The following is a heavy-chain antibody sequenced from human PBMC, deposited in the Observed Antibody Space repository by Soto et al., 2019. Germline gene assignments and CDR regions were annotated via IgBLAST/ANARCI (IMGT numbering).Heavy chain of an antibody. CDR3: AKGLPLFCSGGSCYCDY. Sequence: EVQLLESGGGLVQPGGSLRLSCAASGFTFSSYAMSWVRQAPGKGLEWVSAISGSGGSTYYADSVKGRFTISRDNSKNTLYLQMNRLRAEVTAVYYCAKGLPLFCSGGSCYCDYWGQGTLVTVSS. J-gene: IGHJ4*02. CDR1: GFTFSSYA. CDR2: ISGSGGST. V-gene: IGHV3-23*01. D-gene: IGHD2-15*01.